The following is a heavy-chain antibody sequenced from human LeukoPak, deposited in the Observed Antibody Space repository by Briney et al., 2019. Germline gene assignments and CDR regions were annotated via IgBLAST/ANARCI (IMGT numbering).Heavy chain of an antibody. J-gene: IGHJ6*04. V-gene: IGHV4-59*01. Sequence: SETLSLTCTVSGGSISSYYWSWIRQPPGKGLEWIGYISHSGSTKYNPSLKSRVTISIDTSNNQFSLKVRSVTAADTAVYYCARCPTRGRFDVWGKGTTVTVSS. D-gene: IGHD5-12*01. CDR3: ARCPTRGRFDV. CDR2: ISHSGST. CDR1: GGSISSYY.